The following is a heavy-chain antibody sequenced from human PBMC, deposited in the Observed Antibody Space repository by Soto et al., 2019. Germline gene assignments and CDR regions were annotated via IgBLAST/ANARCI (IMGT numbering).Heavy chain of an antibody. CDR1: GYTFTGSS. CDR3: ARDLTGDPNY. CDR2: INPNSGDT. V-gene: IGHV1-2*02. J-gene: IGHJ4*02. Sequence: QVQLVRSGAEVKKPGASVNVSCEASGYTFTGSSIHWVRQAPGQGLEWMGYINPNSGDTIFAQKFQGRVTMTRDTSISTAYMELSSVSSDDTAVYYCARDLTGDPNYWGQGTLVTVSS. D-gene: IGHD7-27*01.